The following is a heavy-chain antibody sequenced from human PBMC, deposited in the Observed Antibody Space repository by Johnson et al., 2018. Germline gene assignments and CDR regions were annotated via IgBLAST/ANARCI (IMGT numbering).Heavy chain of an antibody. Sequence: VQLVESGGGLVQPGGSLRLSCAASGFTFSDHYMDWVRQASGKGLEWVGRIRSKANSYATAYAASMKGRFTISRDDSKNTAYLQLNSLKTEDTAVYYCTGHGDKVLLPVPMEEAFDIWGQGTMVTVSS. CDR1: GFTFSDHY. D-gene: IGHD2-2*01. V-gene: IGHV3-73*01. CDR2: IRSKANSYAT. J-gene: IGHJ3*02. CDR3: TGHGDKVLLPVPMEEAFDI.